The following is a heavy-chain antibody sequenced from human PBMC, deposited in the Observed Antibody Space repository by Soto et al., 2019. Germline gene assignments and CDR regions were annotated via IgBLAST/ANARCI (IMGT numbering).Heavy chain of an antibody. CDR3: AKDPDTAMIY. Sequence: QVQLVESGGGVVQPGRSLRLSCAASGFTFSRYGMHWVRQAPGKGLEWVAVISFDGSSKYYADSVKGRFTISRDNSKNTLYLQMNSLRPEDTAAYHCAKDPDTAMIYWGQGTLVTVSS. V-gene: IGHV3-30*18. CDR2: ISFDGSSK. CDR1: GFTFSRYG. D-gene: IGHD5-18*01. J-gene: IGHJ4*02.